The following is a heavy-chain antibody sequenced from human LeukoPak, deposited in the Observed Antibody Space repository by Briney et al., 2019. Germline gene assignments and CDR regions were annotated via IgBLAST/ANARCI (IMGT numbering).Heavy chain of an antibody. J-gene: IGHJ5*02. CDR3: ARQVSSSWYNVFDP. Sequence: GESLKISCKGSGYSFTSYWIGWVRQMPGKGLGWMGIIYPGDSDTRYSPSFQGQVSISADKSISTAYLQWSSLKASDTAMYFCARQVSSSWYNVFDPWGQETLVTVSS. CDR2: IYPGDSDT. CDR1: GYSFTSYW. V-gene: IGHV5-51*01. D-gene: IGHD6-13*01.